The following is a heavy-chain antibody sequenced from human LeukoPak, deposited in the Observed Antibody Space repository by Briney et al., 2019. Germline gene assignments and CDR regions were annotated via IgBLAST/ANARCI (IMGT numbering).Heavy chain of an antibody. J-gene: IGHJ4*02. Sequence: VASVKVSCKASGYTFTGYYMHWVRQAPGQGLEWMGWINPNSGGTNYAQKFQGRVTMTRDTSISTAYMELSRLRSDDTAVYYCARNYYGSGSYDLGFDCWGQGTLVTVSS. CDR3: ARNYYGSGSYDLGFDC. V-gene: IGHV1-2*02. CDR1: GYTFTGYY. CDR2: INPNSGGT. D-gene: IGHD3-10*01.